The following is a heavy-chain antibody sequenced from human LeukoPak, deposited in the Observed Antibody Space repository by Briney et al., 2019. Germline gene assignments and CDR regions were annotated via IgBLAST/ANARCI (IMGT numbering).Heavy chain of an antibody. CDR1: GFTFSRYS. D-gene: IGHD3-22*01. CDR2: ISSSSSYI. J-gene: IGHJ4*02. V-gene: IGHV3-21*01. CDR3: ARDPSKTYYYDSSGYD. Sequence: GGSLRLSCAASGFTFSRYSMNWVRQAPGKGLEWVSSISSSSSYIYYADSVKGRFTISRDNAKNSLYLQMNSLRAEDTAVYYCARDPSKTYYYDSSGYDWGQGTLVTVSS.